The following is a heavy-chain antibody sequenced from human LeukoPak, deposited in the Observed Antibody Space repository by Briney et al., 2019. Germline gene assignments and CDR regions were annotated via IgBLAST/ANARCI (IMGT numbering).Heavy chain of an antibody. CDR2: INPNSGGT. CDR3: ARVRTYYYDSSGYYFELRPIEYFDY. D-gene: IGHD3-22*01. CDR1: GYTFTGYY. Sequence: ASVKVSCKASGYTFTGYYMHWVRQAPGQGLEWMGWINPNSGGTNYAQKFQGRVTMTRDTSISTAYMELSRLRSDDTAVYYCARVRTYYYDSSGYYFELRPIEYFDYWGQGTLVTVSS. V-gene: IGHV1-2*02. J-gene: IGHJ4*02.